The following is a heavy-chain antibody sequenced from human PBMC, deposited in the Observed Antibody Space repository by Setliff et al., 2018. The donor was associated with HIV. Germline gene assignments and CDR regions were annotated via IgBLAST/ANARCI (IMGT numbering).Heavy chain of an antibody. V-gene: IGHV3-20*04. CDR2: MSGINDNK. J-gene: IGHJ6*02. CDR1: GFSFGDFA. CDR3: ARKLRPGHGVDV. D-gene: IGHD3-10*01. Sequence: PGGSLRLSCTASGFSFGDFALNWVRQAPGKGLEWVSLMSGINDNKNYVESVKGRFTISRDNAENSLYLQMNSLRADDTATYYCARKLRPGHGVDVWGQGTTVTVSS.